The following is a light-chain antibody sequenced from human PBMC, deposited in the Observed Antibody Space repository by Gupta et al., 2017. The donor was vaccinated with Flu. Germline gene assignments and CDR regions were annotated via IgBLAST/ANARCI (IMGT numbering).Light chain of an antibody. Sequence: QSALTHPPSAAGPPGQSVTISCTGTSSDVGGYNYVSWYQQHPGKAPKLLIYEDSKRPSGVPDRFSGSKSGTTASLTVSGLQAEDEADYYCSSYAGSNNLYVFGTGTKVTVL. CDR1: SSDVGGYNY. CDR2: EDS. J-gene: IGLJ1*01. V-gene: IGLV2-8*01. CDR3: SSYAGSNNLYV.